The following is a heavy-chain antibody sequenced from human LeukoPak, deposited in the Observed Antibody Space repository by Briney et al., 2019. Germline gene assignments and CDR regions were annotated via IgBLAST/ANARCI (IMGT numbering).Heavy chain of an antibody. J-gene: IGHJ5*02. CDR2: ISAYNGNT. Sequence: ASVKVSCKASGYTFTSYGISWVRQAPGQGLEWMGWISAYNGNTNYAQKLQGRVTMTTDTSTSTAYMELRSLRSDDTAVYYCARYRAAAGTFAFGWFDPRGQGTLVTVSS. CDR1: GYTFTSYG. V-gene: IGHV1-18*01. D-gene: IGHD6-13*01. CDR3: ARYRAAAGTFAFGWFDP.